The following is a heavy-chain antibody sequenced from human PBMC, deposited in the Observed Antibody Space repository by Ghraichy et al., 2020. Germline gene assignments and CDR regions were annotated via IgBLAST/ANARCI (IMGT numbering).Heavy chain of an antibody. CDR1: GFTFSSYE. V-gene: IGHV3-48*03. J-gene: IGHJ2*01. D-gene: IGHD3-10*01. Sequence: GGSLRLSCAASGFTFSSYEMNWVRQAPGKGLEWVSCISSSSNPIYYADSVRGRFTISRDNAKNSLFLQMNSLRAEDTAVYYCAREPFSDYSYGYRYFDVWGRGTLVTVSS. CDR2: ISSSSNPI. CDR3: AREPFSDYSYGYRYFDV.